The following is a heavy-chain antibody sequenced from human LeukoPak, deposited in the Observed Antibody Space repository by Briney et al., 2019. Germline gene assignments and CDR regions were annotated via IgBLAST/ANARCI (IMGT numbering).Heavy chain of an antibody. CDR3: ARSTRATLFDY. J-gene: IGHJ4*02. V-gene: IGHV4-30-2*01. D-gene: IGHD5-12*01. Sequence: WVRQMPGKGLEWMGIIYHSGSTYYNPSLKSRVTISVDRSKNQFSLKLSSVTAADTAVYYCARSTRATLFDYWGQGTLVTVSS. CDR2: IYHSGST.